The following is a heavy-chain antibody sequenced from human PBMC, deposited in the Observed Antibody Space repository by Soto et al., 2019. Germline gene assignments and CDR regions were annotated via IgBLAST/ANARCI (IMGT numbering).Heavy chain of an antibody. V-gene: IGHV1-69*13. CDR3: ARGAFEYSSSDNNWFDP. Sequence: SVKVSCKASGGTFSSYAISWVRQAPGQGLEWMGGIIPIFGTANYAQKFQGRVTITADESTSTAYMELSSLRSEDTAVYYCARGAFEYSSSDNNWFDPWGQGTLVTVSS. J-gene: IGHJ5*02. CDR1: GGTFSSYA. CDR2: IIPIFGTA. D-gene: IGHD6-6*01.